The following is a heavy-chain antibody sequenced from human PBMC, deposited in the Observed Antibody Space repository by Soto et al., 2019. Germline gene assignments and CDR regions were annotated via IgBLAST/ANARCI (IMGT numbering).Heavy chain of an antibody. CDR1: GGTFSSYS. CDR2: IIPIFGTA. V-gene: IGHV1-69*01. Sequence: QVQLVQSGAEVKKPGCSVKVSCKASGGTFSSYSINWVRQAPGQGLEWMGEIIPIFGTANYAQKFQGRVTITADESTSTAYMKLSSLRSEDTAVYYCARDGGRHSGGLDYWGQGTLVTVSS. D-gene: IGHD1-26*01. CDR3: ARDGGRHSGGLDY. J-gene: IGHJ4*02.